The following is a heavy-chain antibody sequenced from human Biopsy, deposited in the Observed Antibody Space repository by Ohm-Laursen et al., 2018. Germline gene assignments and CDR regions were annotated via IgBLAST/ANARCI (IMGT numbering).Heavy chain of an antibody. J-gene: IGHJ4*02. CDR2: INPSGSTT. Sequence: ASVKVSCKPSGYSFTSYYMHWVRQAPGQGLEWMGMINPSGSTTSYPQIFQGRVTMTRDTSKSTVYMELSSLRSADTAVYFCARNTGWYGDLYYFDYWGQGTLVTVSS. D-gene: IGHD6-19*01. CDR3: ARNTGWYGDLYYFDY. V-gene: IGHV1-46*01. CDR1: GYSFTSYY.